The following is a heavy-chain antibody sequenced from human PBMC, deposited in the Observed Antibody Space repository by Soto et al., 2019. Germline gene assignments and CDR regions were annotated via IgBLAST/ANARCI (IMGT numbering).Heavy chain of an antibody. J-gene: IGHJ6*02. CDR3: AGETRSLEAPYHYYGLDV. D-gene: IGHD1-1*01. V-gene: IGHV4-61*01. CDR2: VFYTGST. Sequence: QVQLQESGPGLVKPSETLFLTCTVSGDSINSGNYYWSWIRQSPGKGLEWLGYVFYTGSTNHNPSLTGRVTFSVGMSKNQFSLRLKSVTAADTGVYYCAGETRSLEAPYHYYGLDVWGQGTTVTVSS. CDR1: GDSINSGNYY.